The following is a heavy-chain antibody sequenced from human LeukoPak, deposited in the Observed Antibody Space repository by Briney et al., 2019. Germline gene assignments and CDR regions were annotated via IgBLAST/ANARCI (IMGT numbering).Heavy chain of an antibody. CDR1: GFTFDDYA. CDR3: ARGFRVDTSMDY. V-gene: IGHV3-9*01. Sequence: GRSLRLSCAASGFTFDDYAMHWVRQAPGKGLEWVSGISWNSGSIGYADSVKGRFTISRDNAKNSLYLQMNSLTTEDTALYYCARGFRVDTSMDYWGQGTLVTVSS. J-gene: IGHJ4*02. D-gene: IGHD5-18*01. CDR2: ISWNSGSI.